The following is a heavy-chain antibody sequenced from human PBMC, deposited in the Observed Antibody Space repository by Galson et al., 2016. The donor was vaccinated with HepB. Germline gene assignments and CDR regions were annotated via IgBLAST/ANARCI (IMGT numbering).Heavy chain of an antibody. Sequence: SLRLSCAASEFSFRSYSMNWVRQAPGKGLEWLSSITAGGNTIYYADSVKGRFTISRDNAKSSLYLQMDSLRDDDTAAYFCARAGVAYETSGYFYGQLDYWGRGTLVIVSS. CDR2: ITAGGNTI. CDR3: ARAGVAYETSGYFYGQLDY. J-gene: IGHJ4*02. V-gene: IGHV3-48*02. CDR1: EFSFRSYS. D-gene: IGHD3-22*01.